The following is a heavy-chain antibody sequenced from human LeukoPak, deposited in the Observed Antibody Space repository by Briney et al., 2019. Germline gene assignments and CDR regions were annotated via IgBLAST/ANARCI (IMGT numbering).Heavy chain of an antibody. CDR1: GFTFSSFG. V-gene: IGHV3-33*01. CDR3: ARGYDFTNGYFNYFDA. D-gene: IGHD3-3*01. J-gene: IGHJ4*02. Sequence: GTSLRLSCAASGFTFSSFGIHWVRQTPGKGLDWVALIWYDGAQQFYADSVKGRFTISRDNSKNTVYLQMTSLRVEDTALYYCARGYDFTNGYFNYFDAWGQGTLVTVSS. CDR2: IWYDGAQQ.